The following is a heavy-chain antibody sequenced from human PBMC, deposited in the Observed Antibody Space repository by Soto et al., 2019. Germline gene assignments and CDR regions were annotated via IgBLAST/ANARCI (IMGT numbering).Heavy chain of an antibody. CDR3: ARVDVVGYADAFDN. CDR2: IYYDGSNE. J-gene: IGHJ3*02. Sequence: QVQLVESGGGVVQPGRSLRLSCAASEFTFSNFGMHWVRQAPGKGLVWVAVIYYDGSNEYYADSVKGRFTISRDNSKNTQYLQTNSLRAEDTAVYYCARVDVVGYADAFDNWGQGTMVTVST. D-gene: IGHD2-8*02. CDR1: EFTFSNFG. V-gene: IGHV3-33*01.